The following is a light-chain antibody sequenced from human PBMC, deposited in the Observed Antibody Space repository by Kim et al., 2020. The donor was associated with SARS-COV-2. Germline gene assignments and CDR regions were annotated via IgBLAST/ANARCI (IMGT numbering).Light chain of an antibody. V-gene: IGLV3-21*01. CDR2: YDS. J-gene: IGLJ1*01. CDR3: QVWEDSSDHPYV. CDR1: NIGRKS. Sequence: SYELTQPPSVSVAPGKTATITCGGNNIGRKSVHWYQQKPGQAPVLVIYYDSDRPSGIPERFSGSNSGNTATLTISRVEAGDEADFYCQVWEDSSDHPYVFGTGTKVTVL.